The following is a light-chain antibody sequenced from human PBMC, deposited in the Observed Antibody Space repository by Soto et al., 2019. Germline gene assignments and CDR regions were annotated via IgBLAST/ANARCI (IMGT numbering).Light chain of an antibody. CDR2: DAS. V-gene: IGKV1-16*01. CDR1: QGISSF. Sequence: DIQMTQSPSSLSASVGDRVTITCRASQGISSFLAWFQQKPGKAPKSLIYDASTLQSGVSSRFSGSGSDTRFTLTICYLQPEDFATYYCQPYHSYPASFGQGTKVEIK. J-gene: IGKJ1*01. CDR3: QPYHSYPAS.